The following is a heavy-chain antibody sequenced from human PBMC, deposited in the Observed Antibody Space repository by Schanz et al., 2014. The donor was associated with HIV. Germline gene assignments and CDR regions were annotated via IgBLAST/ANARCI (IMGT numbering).Heavy chain of an antibody. CDR1: GGTFNNYA. CDR2: IIPVFGTA. Sequence: QVQLVQSGAEVKKPGSSVKVSCKTSGGTFNNYALNWVRQAPGQGLEWMGGIIPVFGTANYAQKFQGRVTITADESTSTAYMELSSLRSDDMAMYYCARGLKDSSSSEAFHIWGQGTMVTVSS. D-gene: IGHD6-6*01. V-gene: IGHV1-69*01. CDR3: ARGLKDSSSSEAFHI. J-gene: IGHJ3*02.